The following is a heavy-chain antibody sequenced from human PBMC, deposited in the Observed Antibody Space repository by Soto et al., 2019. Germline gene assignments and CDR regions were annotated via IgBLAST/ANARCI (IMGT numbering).Heavy chain of an antibody. CDR2: ISAYNGNT. CDR3: ERARSQLVRGVYYYYGMDV. V-gene: IGHV1-18*04. J-gene: IGHJ6*02. CDR1: GYTFTSYG. D-gene: IGHD6-13*01. Sequence: QVQLVQSGAEVKKPGASVKVSCKASGYTFTSYGISWVRQAPGQGLEWMGWISAYNGNTNYAQKLQGRVTMTTDTSTSTAYMELRSLRSDDTAVYYCERARSQLVRGVYYYYGMDVWGQGTTVTVSS.